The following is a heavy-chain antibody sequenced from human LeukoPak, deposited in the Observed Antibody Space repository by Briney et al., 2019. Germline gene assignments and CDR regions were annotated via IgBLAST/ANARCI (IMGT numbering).Heavy chain of an antibody. Sequence: SETLSLTCTVSGGSINYGGWIRQPPGKGLEWIGSIYYSGTTYYNPSLKSRVTISADTSKNQFSLKLSSVTAADTAVYYCARSPPMIVVVIDSFDYWGQGTLVTVSS. J-gene: IGHJ4*02. V-gene: IGHV4-39*01. CDR2: IYYSGTT. D-gene: IGHD3-22*01. CDR1: GGSINY. CDR3: ARSPPMIVVVIDSFDY.